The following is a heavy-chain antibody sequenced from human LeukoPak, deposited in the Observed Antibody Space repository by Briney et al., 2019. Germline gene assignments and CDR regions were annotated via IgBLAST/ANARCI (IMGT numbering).Heavy chain of an antibody. D-gene: IGHD3-10*01. CDR2: INGDGSSI. J-gene: IGHJ5*02. CDR3: ARGRGPYGWFDP. V-gene: IGHV3-74*01. CDR1: GFSSNSYW. Sequence: GGSLRLSCAASGFSSNSYWMHWARQAPGKGLVWVARINGDGSSINYADSVKGRFTISRDNAKNTLYLQMNSLRVEDTAVYYCARGRGPYGWFDPWGQGTLVSVSS.